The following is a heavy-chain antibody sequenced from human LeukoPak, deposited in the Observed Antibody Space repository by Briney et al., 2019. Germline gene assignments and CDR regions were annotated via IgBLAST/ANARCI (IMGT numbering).Heavy chain of an antibody. J-gene: IGHJ3*02. V-gene: IGHV4-4*02. CDR1: GGSISNENW. CDR3: ATPNDAFNI. CDR2: IHHRGGT. Sequence: SGTLSLTCAVSGGSISNENWWSWVRQPPGKGLEWIGEIHHRGGTNYNPSLRSRVTISIDTSKNQFSLKLTSVTAADTAVYYCATPNDAFNIWGQGTMVTVSS.